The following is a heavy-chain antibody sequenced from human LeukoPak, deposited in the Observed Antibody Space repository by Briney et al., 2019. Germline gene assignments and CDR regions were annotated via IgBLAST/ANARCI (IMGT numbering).Heavy chain of an antibody. CDR2: INGDGSST. CDR3: ARDQRGRSASDI. J-gene: IGHJ3*02. Sequence: GGSLRLSCVVSGFTFSNYWMHCVRQAPGKGLVWVSHINGDGSSTNYADSVKGRFTISRDYAKNSLSLQMNSLRPEDTAVYYCARDQRGRSASDIWGQGTMVTVSS. V-gene: IGHV3-74*01. D-gene: IGHD1-26*01. CDR1: GFTFSNYW.